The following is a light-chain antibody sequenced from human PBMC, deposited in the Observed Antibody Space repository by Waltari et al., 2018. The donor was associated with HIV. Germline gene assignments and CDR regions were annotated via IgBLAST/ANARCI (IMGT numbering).Light chain of an antibody. Sequence: QSALTQPASVSGSPGQSITISCPGTSSDVGGYNYVSWYQQHPGKAPKLMIYEVSNRPSGVSNRFSGSKSGNTASLTISGLQAEDEAHYYCSSYTSSSTLVVFGGGTKLTVL. CDR2: EVS. CDR3: SSYTSSSTLVV. V-gene: IGLV2-14*01. J-gene: IGLJ2*01. CDR1: SSDVGGYNY.